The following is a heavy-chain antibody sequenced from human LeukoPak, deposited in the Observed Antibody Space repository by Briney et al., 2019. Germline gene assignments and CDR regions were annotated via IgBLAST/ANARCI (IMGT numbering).Heavy chain of an antibody. V-gene: IGHV1-69*05. D-gene: IGHD3-10*01. CDR2: IIPIFGTA. Sequence: GASVKVSCKASGGTFSSYAISWVRQAPGQGLEWMGGIIPIFGTANYAQKLQGRVTMTTDTSTSTAYMELRSLRSDDTAVYYCARDHGSGSYYNWGQGTLVTVSS. CDR3: ARDHGSGSYYN. CDR1: GGTFSSYA. J-gene: IGHJ4*02.